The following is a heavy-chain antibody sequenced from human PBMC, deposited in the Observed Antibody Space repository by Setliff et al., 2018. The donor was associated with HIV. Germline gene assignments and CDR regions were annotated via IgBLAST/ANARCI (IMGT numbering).Heavy chain of an antibody. Sequence: TSETLSLTCNVSGGSISSSNYFWGWIRQPPGKGLEWIGSIYYSGNTYYNPSLKSRVTISVDTSKNQFSLKLSSVTAADTAVYYCASGAAVAGSPIGNWFDPWGQGTLVTVSS. CDR1: GGSISSSNYF. V-gene: IGHV4-39*01. CDR3: ASGAAVAGSPIGNWFDP. J-gene: IGHJ5*02. D-gene: IGHD6-19*01. CDR2: IYYSGNT.